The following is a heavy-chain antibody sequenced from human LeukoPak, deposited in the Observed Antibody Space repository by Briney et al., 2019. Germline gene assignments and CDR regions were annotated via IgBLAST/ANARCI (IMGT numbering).Heavy chain of an antibody. CDR3: ARGGGRVRGIFDY. Sequence: PSETLSLTCAVSGGSISSGGYSWSWIRQPPGKGLEWIGYIYHSGSTYYNPSLKSRVTISVDRSKNQFSLKLSSVTAADTAVYYCARGGGRVRGIFDYWGQGTLVTVSS. CDR1: GGSISSGGYS. CDR2: IYHSGST. V-gene: IGHV4-30-2*01. D-gene: IGHD3-10*01. J-gene: IGHJ4*02.